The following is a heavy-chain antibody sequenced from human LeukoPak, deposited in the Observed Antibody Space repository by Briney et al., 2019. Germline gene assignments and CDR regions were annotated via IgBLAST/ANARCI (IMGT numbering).Heavy chain of an antibody. CDR1: GYTFTGYY. D-gene: IGHD2-15*01. V-gene: IGHV1-2*02. J-gene: IGHJ4*02. CDR2: INTNSGGT. CDR3: AREHCSGGSCYHDY. Sequence: ASVKVSCKASGYTFTGYYMHGVRQAPGQGLEWMGWINTNSGGTNYAQKFQGRVTMTRDTSISTAYMELSRLRSDDTAVYYCAREHCSGGSCYHDYWGQGTLVTVSS.